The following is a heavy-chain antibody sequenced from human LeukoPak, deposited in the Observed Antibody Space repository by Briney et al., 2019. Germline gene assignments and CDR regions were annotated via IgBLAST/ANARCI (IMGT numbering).Heavy chain of an antibody. CDR3: ARLPGGDSSSVVAFDI. Sequence: SETLSLICSVSGGPISSHYWSWLRQPAGKGLEWFGRIYTCGSTNSNPSLKSRVTMSLDTSKNQFSLKLSTVTAADTAVYYCARLPGGDSSSVVAFDIWAQGTMVTVSS. J-gene: IGHJ3*02. D-gene: IGHD2-21*02. CDR2: IYTCGST. CDR1: GGPISSHY. V-gene: IGHV4-4*07.